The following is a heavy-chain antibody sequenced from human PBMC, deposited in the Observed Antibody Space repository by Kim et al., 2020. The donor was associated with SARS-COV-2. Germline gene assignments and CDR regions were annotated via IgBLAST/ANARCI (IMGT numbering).Heavy chain of an antibody. CDR1: GFMFSSNW. D-gene: IGHD5-12*01. Sequence: GGSLRLSCVASGFMFSSNWMSWVRQAPGKGLEWVANVKKDETEKFYVDSVKGRFTISRDNAQNSLYLQMNSLGVEDTAVYYCARVISGYHRAYIWGQGT. CDR2: VKKDETEK. V-gene: IGHV3-7*03. CDR3: ARVISGYHRAYI. J-gene: IGHJ3*02.